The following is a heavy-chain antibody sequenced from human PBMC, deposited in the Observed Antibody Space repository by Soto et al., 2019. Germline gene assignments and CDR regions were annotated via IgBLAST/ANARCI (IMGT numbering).Heavy chain of an antibody. D-gene: IGHD2-15*01. CDR1: GFTFSLYW. V-gene: IGHV3-7*01. CDR3: AKTLYCSGGSCHQGQFDC. J-gene: IGHJ4*02. Sequence: GGSLRLSCAASGFTFSLYWMSWVPQAPGKGLDWVSNIKQDGSERYYVESLKGRFSISRDNRKNSLYLQMNNLKREDTAGYYCAKTLYCSGGSCHQGQFDCRGQATQVTVSS. CDR2: IKQDGSER.